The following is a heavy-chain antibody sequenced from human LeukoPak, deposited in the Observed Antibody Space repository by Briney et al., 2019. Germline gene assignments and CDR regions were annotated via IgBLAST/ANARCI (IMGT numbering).Heavy chain of an antibody. J-gene: IGHJ4*02. CDR1: GFTFSSYW. CDR3: ARDVDYANPRHDY. V-gene: IGHV3-7*01. CDR2: IKQDGSEK. Sequence: GGSLRLSCAASGFTFSSYWMSWVRQAPGKGLGWVANIKQDGSEKYYVDSVKGRFTISRDNAKNSLYLQMNSLRAEDTAVYYCARDVDYANPRHDYWGQGTLVTVSS. D-gene: IGHD4/OR15-4a*01.